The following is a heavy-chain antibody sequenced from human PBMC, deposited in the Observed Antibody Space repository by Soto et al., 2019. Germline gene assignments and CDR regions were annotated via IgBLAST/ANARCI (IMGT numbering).Heavy chain of an antibody. Sequence: EVQLVESGGGLVQPGGSLGLSGAASEFTFSSYWMHWVRQVPGKGLVWVSRINSDGRSIAYADSVKGRFTISRDNAKSTLYLQMNSLRAEDTAVYYCARGAGFFWGQGTLVTVSS. CDR1: EFTFSSYW. D-gene: IGHD3-10*01. J-gene: IGHJ4*02. CDR2: INSDGRSI. V-gene: IGHV3-74*01. CDR3: ARGAGFF.